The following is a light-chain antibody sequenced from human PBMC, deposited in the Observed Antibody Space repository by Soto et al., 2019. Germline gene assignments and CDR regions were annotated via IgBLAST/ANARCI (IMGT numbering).Light chain of an antibody. V-gene: IGKV1-39*01. CDR3: QQTYSAWT. Sequence: DIQMTQSPSSLSASVGDRVTITCRASQSISRSLNWYQQKTGKAPKLLIYAASILQTGVPSRFTGSGSGTDFTLTISSLQPEDFATYYCQQTYSAWTFGQGSMVEIK. J-gene: IGKJ1*01. CDR1: QSISRS. CDR2: AAS.